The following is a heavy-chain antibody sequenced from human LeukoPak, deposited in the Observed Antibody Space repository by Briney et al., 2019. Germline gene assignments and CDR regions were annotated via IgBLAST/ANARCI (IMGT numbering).Heavy chain of an antibody. J-gene: IGHJ6*02. Sequence: GGSLRLSCAASGFTFSSYAMSWVRQAPGKGLEWVSAISGSGGSTYYADSVKGRFTISRDNSKNTLDLQMNSLRAEDTAVYYCARDLDTAMVTGYYYGMDVWGQGTTVTVSS. V-gene: IGHV3-23*01. D-gene: IGHD5-18*01. CDR3: ARDLDTAMVTGYYYGMDV. CDR1: GFTFSSYA. CDR2: ISGSGGST.